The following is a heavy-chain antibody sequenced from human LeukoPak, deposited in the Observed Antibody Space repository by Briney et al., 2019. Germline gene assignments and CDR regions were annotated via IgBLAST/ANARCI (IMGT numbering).Heavy chain of an antibody. D-gene: IGHD6-19*01. CDR3: AIRRGSSGWYEGAFDI. CDR1: GFTFSSYA. J-gene: IGHJ3*02. V-gene: IGHV3-23*01. CDR2: ISGSGGST. Sequence: PGGSLRLSCAASGFTFSSYAMSWVRQAPGKGLEWVSAISGSGGSTYYADSVKGRFTISRDNSKNTLYLQMNRLRAEDTAVYYCAIRRGSSGWYEGAFDIWGQGTMVTVSS.